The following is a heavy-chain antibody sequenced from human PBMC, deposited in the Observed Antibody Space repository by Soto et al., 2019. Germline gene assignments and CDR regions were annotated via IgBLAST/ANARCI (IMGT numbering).Heavy chain of an antibody. V-gene: IGHV3-30*18. Sequence: QVQLVESGGGVVQPGRSLRLSCAASGFTFSSYGMHWVRQAPGKGLEWVAVISYDGSNKYYADSVKGRFTISRDNSKNTLYLQMNSLRAEDTAVYYCAKDYDGYSSGWYGYSYYYYMDVWGKGTTVTVSS. CDR1: GFTFSSYG. CDR2: ISYDGSNK. CDR3: AKDYDGYSSGWYGYSYYYYMDV. D-gene: IGHD6-19*01. J-gene: IGHJ6*03.